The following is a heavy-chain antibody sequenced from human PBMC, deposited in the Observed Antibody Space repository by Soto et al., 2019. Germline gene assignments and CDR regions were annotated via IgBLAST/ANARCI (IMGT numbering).Heavy chain of an antibody. V-gene: IGHV6-1*01. Sequence: SQTLSLTCAISGDSVSSNSAARNWIRQSPSRGLEWLGRTYYRSQWYNDYAVSVRSRITINPDTSKNQFSLQLDFVTPEDTATYYCASGNYHFDYWSQGTLVTVSS. CDR1: GDSVSSNSAA. CDR2: TYYRSQWYN. CDR3: ASGNYHFDY. J-gene: IGHJ4*02. D-gene: IGHD1-7*01.